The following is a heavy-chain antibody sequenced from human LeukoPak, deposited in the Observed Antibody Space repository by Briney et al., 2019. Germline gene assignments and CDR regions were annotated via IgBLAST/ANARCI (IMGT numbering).Heavy chain of an antibody. V-gene: IGHV1-2*02. CDR2: INPNSGGT. CDR1: GYTFTGYY. J-gene: IGHJ4*02. D-gene: IGHD4-23*01. Sequence: ASVKVSCEASGYTFTGYYIHWMRQAPGQGLEWLGWINPNSGGTNYAQKFQGRVTVTRDTSLTTAYMELSRLRSDDTAMYYCARAFDSGGNPFDNWGQGTLLTVSS. CDR3: ARAFDSGGNPFDN.